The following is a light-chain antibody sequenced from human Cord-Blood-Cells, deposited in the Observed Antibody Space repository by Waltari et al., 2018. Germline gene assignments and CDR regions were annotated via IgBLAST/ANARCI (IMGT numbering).Light chain of an antibody. J-gene: IGKJ1*01. CDR1: QRISRY. CDR2: AVY. Sequence: DIHMTQSPSSLSASVGHRVTITCRASQRISRYLNWYQQKPVTAPKLLIFAVYSLQSGVPSRFSGSGSGTDFTLTISSLQPEDVATYYCQQSYSTPWTFGQGTKVEIK. CDR3: QQSYSTPWT. V-gene: IGKV1-39*01.